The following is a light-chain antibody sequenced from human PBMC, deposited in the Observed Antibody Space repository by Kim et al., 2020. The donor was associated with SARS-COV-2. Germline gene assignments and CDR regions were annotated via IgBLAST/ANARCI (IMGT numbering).Light chain of an antibody. CDR1: SSDVGGFNY. V-gene: IGLV2-14*03. Sequence: GESLTISCTGTSSDVGGFNYVSWYQQHPGKAPQLIIYDVTNRPSGVSNRFSGSKSGSTASLTISGLQAEDEANYYCSSYTTSSTYVFGTGTKVTVL. J-gene: IGLJ1*01. CDR2: DVT. CDR3: SSYTTSSTYV.